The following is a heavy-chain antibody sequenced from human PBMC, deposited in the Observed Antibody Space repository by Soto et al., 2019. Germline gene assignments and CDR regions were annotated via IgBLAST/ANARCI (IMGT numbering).Heavy chain of an antibody. V-gene: IGHV3-33*01. CDR1: GFTFSSYG. Sequence: LRLSCAASGFTFSSYGMHWVRQAPGKGLEWVAVIWYDGSNKYYADSVKGRFTISRDNSKNTLYLQINSLRGDDTAIYYCVRSGDNYNLLDYWGQGTPVTVSS. CDR3: VRSGDNYNLLDY. D-gene: IGHD1-1*01. J-gene: IGHJ4*02. CDR2: IWYDGSNK.